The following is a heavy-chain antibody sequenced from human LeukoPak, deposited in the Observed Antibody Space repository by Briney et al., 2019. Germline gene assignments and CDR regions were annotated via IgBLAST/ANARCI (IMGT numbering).Heavy chain of an antibody. CDR2: ISSSGSTI. Sequence: PGGSLRLSCAASGFTFSDYYMSWIRQAPGKGLESVSYISSSGSTIYYADSVKGRFTISRDNAKNSLYLQMNSLRAEDTAVYYCARDGDIVLMVYARREYGMDVWGQGTTVTVSS. J-gene: IGHJ6*02. CDR3: ARDGDIVLMVYARREYGMDV. CDR1: GFTFSDYY. V-gene: IGHV3-11*01. D-gene: IGHD2-8*01.